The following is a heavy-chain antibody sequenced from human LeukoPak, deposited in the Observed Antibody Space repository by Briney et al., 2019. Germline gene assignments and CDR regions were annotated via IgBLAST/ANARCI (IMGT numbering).Heavy chain of an antibody. CDR1: GYSISGGYY. CDR2: IYHSGST. CDR3: ARITMVRGVIISPYYFDY. J-gene: IGHJ4*02. D-gene: IGHD3-10*01. V-gene: IGHV4-38-2*02. Sequence: PSETLSLTCTVSGYSISGGYYWGWIRQPPGKGLEWIGSIYHSGSTYYNPSLKSRVTISVDTSKNQFSLKLSSVTAADTAVYYCARITMVRGVIISPYYFDYWGQGTLVTVSS.